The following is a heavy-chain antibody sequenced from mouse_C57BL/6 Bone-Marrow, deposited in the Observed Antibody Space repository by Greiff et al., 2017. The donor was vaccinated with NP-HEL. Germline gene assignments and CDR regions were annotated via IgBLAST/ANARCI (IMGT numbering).Heavy chain of an antibody. J-gene: IGHJ4*01. CDR1: GFSLTSYG. D-gene: IGHD1-1*01. V-gene: IGHV2-2*01. Sequence: VQLQQSGPGLVQPSQSLSITCTVSGFSLTSYGVHWVRQSPGKGLEWLGVIWSGGSTDYNAAFISRLSISKDNSKSQVFFKMNSLQADDTAIYYCASPAYYYGSSYDAMDYWGQGTSVTVSS. CDR3: ASPAYYYGSSYDAMDY. CDR2: IWSGGST.